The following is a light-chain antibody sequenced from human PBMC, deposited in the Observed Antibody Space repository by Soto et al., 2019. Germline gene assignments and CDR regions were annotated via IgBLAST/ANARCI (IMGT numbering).Light chain of an antibody. Sequence: QSVLTQPASVSGSPGQSITVSCTGTSSDVGGYNFVSWYQQHPGKAPKLMISEVTSRPSGVSNRFSGSKSGNTASLTISGLQAEDEADYYCNSYTTSSTLVFGTGTKVTVL. J-gene: IGLJ1*01. CDR2: EVT. CDR1: SSDVGGYNF. CDR3: NSYTTSSTLV. V-gene: IGLV2-14*03.